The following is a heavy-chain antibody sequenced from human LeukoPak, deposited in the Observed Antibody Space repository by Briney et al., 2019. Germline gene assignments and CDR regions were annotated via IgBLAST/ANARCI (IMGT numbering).Heavy chain of an antibody. D-gene: IGHD6-13*01. J-gene: IGHJ5*02. V-gene: IGHV4-34*01. Sequence: PSETLSLTCAVYGGSFSGYYWSWIRQPPGKGLEWIGEINHSGSTNYNPSLRSRVTISVDTSKNQFSLKLSPVTAADTAVYYCARRAQRSSSWYLNWFDPWGQGTLVTVSS. CDR2: INHSGST. CDR1: GGSFSGYY. CDR3: ARRAQRSSSWYLNWFDP.